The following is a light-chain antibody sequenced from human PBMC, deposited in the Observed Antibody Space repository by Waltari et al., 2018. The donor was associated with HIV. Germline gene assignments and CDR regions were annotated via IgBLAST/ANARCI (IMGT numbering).Light chain of an antibody. CDR2: WAS. V-gene: IGKV4-1*01. CDR1: QSVLSSSNNKNY. CDR3: QQCYSTPYT. Sequence: DIVMTQSPDSLAVSLGERATINCKSSQSVLSSSNNKNYLTWYQQKPGQPPKLLLFWASTRQSGVPDRFSGSGAGEDFTLTISSLQAEDVAVYYCQQCYSTPYTFGQGTKLEIK. J-gene: IGKJ2*01.